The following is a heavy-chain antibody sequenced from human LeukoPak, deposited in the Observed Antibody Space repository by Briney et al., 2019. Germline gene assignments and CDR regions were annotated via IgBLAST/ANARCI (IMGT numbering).Heavy chain of an antibody. D-gene: IGHD5-24*01. CDR1: GFTFSSYE. CDR2: ISSSGTTK. Sequence: GGSLRLSCTASGFTFSSYEMNWVRQAPGKGLEWVSCISSSGTTKYYADSVKGRFTISRDNAKNSLHLQMNSLRAEDTAVYYCAREGKPTDGYTGAFDNWGQGTLVTVSS. V-gene: IGHV3-48*03. CDR3: AREGKPTDGYTGAFDN. J-gene: IGHJ4*02.